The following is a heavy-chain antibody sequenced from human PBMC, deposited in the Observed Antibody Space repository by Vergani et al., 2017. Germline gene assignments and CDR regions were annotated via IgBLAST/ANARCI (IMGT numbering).Heavy chain of an antibody. CDR1: GFTFSDYY. Sequence: QVQLVESGGGLVKPGGSLRLSCAASGFTFSDYYMSWIRQAPGKGLEWVSYISSSSSYTNYADSVKGRFTISRDNAKNSLYLQMSSLRAEDTAVYYCVKEVAVAGDYWGQGTLVTVSS. D-gene: IGHD6-19*01. CDR2: ISSSSSYT. CDR3: VKEVAVAGDY. V-gene: IGHV3-11*06. J-gene: IGHJ4*02.